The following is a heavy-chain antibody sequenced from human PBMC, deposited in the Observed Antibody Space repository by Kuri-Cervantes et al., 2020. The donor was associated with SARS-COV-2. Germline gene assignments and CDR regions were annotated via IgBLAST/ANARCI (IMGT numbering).Heavy chain of an antibody. CDR1: GGTFSSYA. CDR3: ARQTVDYYYYYMDV. Sequence: ASVKVSCKASGGTFSSYAISWVRQAPGQGLEWMGWINPNSGGTNYAQKFQGRVTMTRDTSISTVYMELGRLRSEDTAVYYCARQTVDYYYYYMDVWGKGTTVTVSS. CDR2: INPNSGGT. D-gene: IGHD4-11*01. J-gene: IGHJ6*03. V-gene: IGHV1-2*02.